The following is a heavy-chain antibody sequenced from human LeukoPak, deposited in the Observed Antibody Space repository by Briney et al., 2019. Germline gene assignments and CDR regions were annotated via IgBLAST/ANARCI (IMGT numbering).Heavy chain of an antibody. Sequence: SETLPLTCGVSSYSISSGYYWGWVRQPPGKGLEWVGSIHGSGTTYYNPSLKSRVTISVDTSKNYFSLKLSSVTAADTAVYYCARDGGTTGTTGGFDYWGQGTLVTVSS. J-gene: IGHJ4*02. D-gene: IGHD1-1*01. CDR3: ARDGGTTGTTGGFDY. CDR1: SYSISSGYY. V-gene: IGHV4-38-2*02. CDR2: IHGSGTT.